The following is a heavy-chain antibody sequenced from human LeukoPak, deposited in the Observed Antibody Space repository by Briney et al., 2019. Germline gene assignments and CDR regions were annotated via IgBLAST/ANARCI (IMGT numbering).Heavy chain of an antibody. D-gene: IGHD2-2*01. CDR2: INPNSGGT. CDR3: ARGEYCSSTSCYHGWFDP. J-gene: IGHJ5*02. V-gene: IGHV1-2*02. CDR1: GYTFTGYY. Sequence: ASVKVSCKASGYTFTGYYMHWVRQAPGQGLEWMGWINPNSGGTNYAQKFQGRVTMTRDTSISTAYMELSRLRSDDTAVYYCARGEYCSSTSCYHGWFDPWGRGTLVTVSS.